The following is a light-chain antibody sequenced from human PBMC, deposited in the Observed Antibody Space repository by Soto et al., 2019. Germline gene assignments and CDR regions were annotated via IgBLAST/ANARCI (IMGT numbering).Light chain of an antibody. CDR2: EAS. CDR1: RGIRYG. V-gene: IGKV1-5*03. Sequence: DIQMTQSPSTLSASVGDRATITCRASRGIRYGLAWFRQKAGKAPRLLIYEASRLESGVPSRISGSGSGTEFTLTISSLQPDDFATYYCQQYTSYPWTFGQGTKVEIK. J-gene: IGKJ1*01. CDR3: QQYTSYPWT.